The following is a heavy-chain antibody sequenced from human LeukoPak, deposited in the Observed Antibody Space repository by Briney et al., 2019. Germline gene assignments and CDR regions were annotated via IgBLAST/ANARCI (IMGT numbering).Heavy chain of an antibody. Sequence: SETLSLTCTVSGGSISSGDYYWSWIRRPPGKGLEWIGYIYYSGSTYYNPSLKSRVTISVDTSKNQFSLKLSSVTAADTAVYYCARDPEGYGGNSHFDYWGQGTLVTVSS. V-gene: IGHV4-30-4*01. CDR2: IYYSGST. D-gene: IGHD4-23*01. J-gene: IGHJ4*02. CDR1: GGSISSGDYY. CDR3: ARDPEGYGGNSHFDY.